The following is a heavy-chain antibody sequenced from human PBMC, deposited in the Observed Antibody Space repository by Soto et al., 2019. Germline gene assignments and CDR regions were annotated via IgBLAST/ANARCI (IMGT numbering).Heavy chain of an antibody. CDR3: AKFQPVQVVPAAEDY. Sequence: QVQLVESGGGVVQPGRSLRLSCAASGFTFSSYGMHWVRQAPGKGLEWVAVISYDGINKFYADSVKGRFTISRDNSKNTLYLQMNSLRAEDTAVYYCAKFQPVQVVPAAEDYWGQGTLVTVSS. CDR2: ISYDGINK. J-gene: IGHJ4*02. CDR1: GFTFSSYG. V-gene: IGHV3-30*18. D-gene: IGHD2-2*01.